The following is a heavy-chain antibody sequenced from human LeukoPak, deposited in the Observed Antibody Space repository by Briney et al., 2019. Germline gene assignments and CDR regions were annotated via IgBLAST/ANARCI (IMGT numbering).Heavy chain of an antibody. CDR3: ARSPVGARRRNDY. D-gene: IGHD1-26*01. Sequence: ASVKVSCKTSGYTFSSYDINWVRQAPGQGLEWTGWVNPNSGNTGYAQKFRDRVTMTRSTSISTAYMELSSLRSEDTAVYYCARSPVGARRRNDYWGQGTLVTVSS. CDR1: GYTFSSYD. J-gene: IGHJ4*02. CDR2: VNPNSGNT. V-gene: IGHV1-8*01.